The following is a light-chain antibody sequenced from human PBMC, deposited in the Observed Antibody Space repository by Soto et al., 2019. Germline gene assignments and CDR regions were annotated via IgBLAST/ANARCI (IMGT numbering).Light chain of an antibody. CDR2: LTS. V-gene: IGKV3D-11*01. CDR3: RERLSWCRK. CDR1: QAVNTR. J-gene: IGKJ1*01. Sequence: EIKFTQSADTLYPFPGHRVTLSCRASQAVNTRLAWYQHKPGQAPRLLIYLTSNRAAGIPARFSGSGAEAGITVTIGDVEPLDFAAYDLRERLSWCRKFGQGTKVDIK.